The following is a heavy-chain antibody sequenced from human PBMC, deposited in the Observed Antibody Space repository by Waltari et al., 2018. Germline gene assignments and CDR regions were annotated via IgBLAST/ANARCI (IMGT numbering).Heavy chain of an antibody. CDR2: INHSGST. J-gene: IGHJ4*02. Sequence: QVQLQQWGAGLLKPSETLSLTCAVYGGSFRGYSWSWFRQPPGKGLEWIGEINHSGSTNYNPSLKSRVTISVDTSKNQFSLKLSSVTAADTAVYYCARHPGLRFSPRYFDYWGQGTLVTVSS. CDR3: ARHPGLRFSPRYFDY. D-gene: IGHD3-3*01. CDR1: GGSFRGYS. V-gene: IGHV4-34*01.